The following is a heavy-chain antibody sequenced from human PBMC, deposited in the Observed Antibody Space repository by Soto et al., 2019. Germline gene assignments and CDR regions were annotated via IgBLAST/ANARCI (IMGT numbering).Heavy chain of an antibody. CDR1: GFTFASYG. CDR2: VSFDSKNK. Sequence: LVESGGRVVRPGRSLTLSCAASGFTFASYGMHWVRQAPGKGLEWVATVSFDSKNKYYIDSVEGRFTISRDNSENTLSLQMNSLRHEHTAVYYCAKESVEATYSFYGLDVWGPGTTVTVSS. J-gene: IGHJ6*02. CDR3: AKESVEATYSFYGLDV. V-gene: IGHV3-30*18. D-gene: IGHD4-4*01.